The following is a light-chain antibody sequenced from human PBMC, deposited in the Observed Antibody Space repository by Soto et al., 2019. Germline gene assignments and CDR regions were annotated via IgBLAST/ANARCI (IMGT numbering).Light chain of an antibody. J-gene: IGLJ2*01. CDR1: TSDVGTYDS. CDR3: ASISGSKNFP. V-gene: IGLV2-8*01. Sequence: QSVLTQPPSASGSPGQSVTISCTGTTSDVGTYDSVSWYQQHPGKAPKLIIYEVNKRPSGVPDRFSGSKSGNTASLTVSGLPAEDENPYYCASISGSKNFPVGGGTKLTVL. CDR2: EVN.